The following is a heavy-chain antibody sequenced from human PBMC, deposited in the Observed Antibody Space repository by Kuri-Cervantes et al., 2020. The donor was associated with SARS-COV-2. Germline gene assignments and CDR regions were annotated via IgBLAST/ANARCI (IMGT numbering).Heavy chain of an antibody. CDR2: IYYSGST. J-gene: IGHJ4*02. Sequence: SETLSLTCTVSSGSISSSSYYWGWIRQPPGKGLEWIGSIYYSGSTYYNPSLKSRVTISVDTSKNQFSLKLSSVTAADTAVYYCARHEWEPYYFDYWGQGTLVTVSS. V-gene: IGHV4-39*01. D-gene: IGHD1-26*01. CDR1: SGSISSSSYY. CDR3: ARHEWEPYYFDY.